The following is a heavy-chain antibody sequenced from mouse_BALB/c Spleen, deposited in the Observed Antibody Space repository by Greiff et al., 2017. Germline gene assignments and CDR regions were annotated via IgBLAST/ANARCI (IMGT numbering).Heavy chain of an antibody. J-gene: IGHJ4*01. Sequence: EVNLVESGGGLVQPGGSLRLSCATSGFTFTDYYMSWVRQPPGKALEWLGFIRNKANGYTTEYSASVKGRFTISRDNSQSILYLQMNTLRAEDSATYYCARGYYGSSYGYYAMDYWGQGTSVTVSS. CDR3: ARGYYGSSYGYYAMDY. CDR1: GFTFTDYY. CDR2: IRNKANGYTT. V-gene: IGHV7-3*02. D-gene: IGHD1-1*01.